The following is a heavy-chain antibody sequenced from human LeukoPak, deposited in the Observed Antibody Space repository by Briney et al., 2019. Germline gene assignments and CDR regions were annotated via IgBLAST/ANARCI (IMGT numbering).Heavy chain of an antibody. Sequence: ASVKVSCKASGYDFTSVGITWVRRAPGQGLEWMGWISPYNGNTRYAQKFQGRVAMTTDTSTTTAYLELRGLRFNDTAVYYCARAGPGSGWYFDYWGQGTLVTVSS. CDR3: ARAGPGSGWYFDY. J-gene: IGHJ4*02. CDR1: GYDFTSVG. V-gene: IGHV1-18*01. CDR2: ISPYNGNT. D-gene: IGHD6-19*01.